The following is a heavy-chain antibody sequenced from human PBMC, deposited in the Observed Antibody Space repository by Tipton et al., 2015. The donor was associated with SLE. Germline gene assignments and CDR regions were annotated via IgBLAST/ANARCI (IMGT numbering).Heavy chain of an antibody. CDR2: IYTSGST. D-gene: IGHD2-8*02. J-gene: IGHJ2*01. V-gene: IGHV4-61*02. CDR1: GGSISSGSYY. Sequence: TLSLTCTVSGGSISSGSYYWSWIRQPAGKGLEWIGRIYTSGSTNCNPSLKSRVTISVDTSKNQFSLKLSSVTAVDTAVYYCARDRGGLVFDLWGRGTLVTVSS. CDR3: ARDRGGLVFDL.